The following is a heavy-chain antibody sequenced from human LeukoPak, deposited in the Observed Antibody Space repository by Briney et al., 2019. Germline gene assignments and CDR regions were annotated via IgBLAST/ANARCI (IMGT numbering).Heavy chain of an antibody. CDR2: ISSSGNYI. D-gene: IGHD3-22*01. J-gene: IGHJ5*02. CDR1: GFTFSSYT. Sequence: GGSLRLSCAASGFTFSSYTMNWVRQAPGKGLEWVSSISSSGNYIYYADSMKGRFTFSRDNAKNSLYLQMNSLRAEDTAVYYCARSITMIAPFDPWGQGTLVTVSS. CDR3: ARSITMIAPFDP. V-gene: IGHV3-21*01.